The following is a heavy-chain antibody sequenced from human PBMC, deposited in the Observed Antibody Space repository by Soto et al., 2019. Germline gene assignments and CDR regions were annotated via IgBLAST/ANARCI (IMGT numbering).Heavy chain of an antibody. CDR2: INAGNGNT. V-gene: IGHV1-3*01. Sequence: GASVKVSCKASGYTFTSYAMHWVRQAPGQRLEWMGWINAGNGNTKYSQKFQGRVTITRDTSASTAYMELSSLRSEDTAVYYCAREVMYSSSWYGGFDYCGQGTLVTASS. CDR3: AREVMYSSSWYGGFDY. CDR1: GYTFTSYA. D-gene: IGHD6-13*01. J-gene: IGHJ4*02.